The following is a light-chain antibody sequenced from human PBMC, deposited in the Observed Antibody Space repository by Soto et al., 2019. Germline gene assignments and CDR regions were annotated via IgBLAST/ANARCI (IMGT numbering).Light chain of an antibody. CDR2: STS. J-gene: IGLJ3*02. Sequence: QTVVTQEPSLTVSPGGTVTRTCASSTGAVTSGYYPNWFQQKPGQAPRALIYSTSTKHSWNPARFSGSILGGKAVLTLSGKQPEAEGEYYYRLSYGGAQFWVVGGATKLTVL. CDR1: TGAVTSGYY. V-gene: IGLV7-43*01. CDR3: RLSYGGAQFWV.